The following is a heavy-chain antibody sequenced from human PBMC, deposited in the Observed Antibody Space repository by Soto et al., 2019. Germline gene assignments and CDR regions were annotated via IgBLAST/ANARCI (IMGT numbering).Heavy chain of an antibody. CDR1: GYTFTGYY. CDR2: INPNSGGT. D-gene: IGHD6-13*01. Sequence: ASVKVSCKASGYTFTGYYMHWVRQAPGQGLEWMGWINPNSGGTNYAQKFQGWVTMTRDTSISTAYMELSRLRSDDTAVYYCARDLGGDIAAAGAPNYYYYGMDVWGKGTTVTVSS. CDR3: ARDLGGDIAAAGAPNYYYYGMDV. J-gene: IGHJ6*04. V-gene: IGHV1-2*04.